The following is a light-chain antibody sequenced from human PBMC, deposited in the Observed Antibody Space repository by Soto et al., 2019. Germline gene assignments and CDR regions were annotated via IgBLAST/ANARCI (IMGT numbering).Light chain of an antibody. CDR2: DAS. CDR1: QSVYSN. CDR3: QQYNTWPLT. V-gene: IGKV3-15*01. J-gene: IGKJ3*01. Sequence: ETVMTQSPATLSVSPGERPTLSCRASQSVYSNLAWNQQKPGQAPRLLIYDASTRATGIPARFSGSVSGTEFTLTISSLQSEDFAVYYCQQYNTWPLTFGPGTKVDIK.